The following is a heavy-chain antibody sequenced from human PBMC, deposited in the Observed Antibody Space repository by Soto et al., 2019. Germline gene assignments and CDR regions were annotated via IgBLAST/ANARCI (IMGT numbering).Heavy chain of an antibody. D-gene: IGHD2-15*01. CDR1: GFSLSTSGVG. J-gene: IGHJ1*01. Sequence: QITLKESGPTLVKPTQTLTLTCTFSGFSLSTSGVGVGWIRQPPGKALEWLAVIYWDDDKGYSPSLKNRLTITKDTSKNQVVLTMTNMDPVDTATYYCAHTVGLVVVTSEDEYPQHWGQGTQVTVSS. V-gene: IGHV2-5*02. CDR3: AHTVGLVVVTSEDEYPQH. CDR2: IYWDDDK.